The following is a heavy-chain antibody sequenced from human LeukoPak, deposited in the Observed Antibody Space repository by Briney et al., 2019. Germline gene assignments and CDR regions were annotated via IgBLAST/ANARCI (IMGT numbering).Heavy chain of an antibody. Sequence: PGGSLRLSCAASGFTFNSYAMSWVRQAPGKGLEWVSAIRGSGGATYYADSVKGRFTISRDNSKNTLYLQMNSLRDEDTALYYCAKAGIGVVGYFDYWGQGTLVTVSS. CDR3: AKAGIGVVGYFDY. V-gene: IGHV3-23*01. D-gene: IGHD6-19*01. CDR1: GFTFNSYA. CDR2: IRGSGGAT. J-gene: IGHJ4*02.